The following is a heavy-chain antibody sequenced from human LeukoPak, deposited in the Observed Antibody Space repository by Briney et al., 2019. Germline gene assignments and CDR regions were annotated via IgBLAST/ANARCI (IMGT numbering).Heavy chain of an antibody. CDR2: TRDKANSYTT. CDR3: TTALMWLVVNDY. CDR1: GLTFTDHY. Sequence: GGSLRLSCAASGLTFTDHYVDWVRQAPGKGLEWVGRTRDKANSYTTEYAASVKGRFTISRDDSKNSVFLQMNSLETEDTAVYYCTTALMWLVVNDYWGQGTLVTVSS. J-gene: IGHJ4*02. V-gene: IGHV3-72*01. D-gene: IGHD2-15*01.